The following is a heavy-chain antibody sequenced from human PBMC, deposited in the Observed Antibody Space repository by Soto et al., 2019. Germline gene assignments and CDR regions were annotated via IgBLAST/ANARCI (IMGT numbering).Heavy chain of an antibody. D-gene: IGHD5-12*01. CDR3: ARRVDIVAPSRGYYYGMDV. CDR1: DDSITRNSFY. CDR2: IYYSGST. V-gene: IGHV4-39*01. J-gene: IGHJ6*02. Sequence: QLQLQEPGPGLVKPSETLSLTCTVSDDSITRNSFYWGWVRQPPGKGLDWIGNIYYSGSTYYNPSLKSRVTISVDTSKNQFSLKLSSVTAADTAVYYCARRVDIVAPSRGYYYGMDVWGQGTTVTVSS.